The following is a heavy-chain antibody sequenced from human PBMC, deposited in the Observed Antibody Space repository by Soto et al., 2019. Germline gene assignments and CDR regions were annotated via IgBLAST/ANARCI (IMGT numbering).Heavy chain of an antibody. Sequence: QVQLVQSGAEVKKPGSSVKVSCKASGGTFSSYAISWVRQAPGQGLEWMGGIIPISETTNYAQKFQGRVTITADESKSTAYMELSSLRSEDTAVYYCASSQGSSTSLEIYYYYYYGMDVCGQVTTGTVSS. CDR1: GGTFSSYA. V-gene: IGHV1-69*01. J-gene: IGHJ6*02. CDR3: ASSQGSSTSLEIYYYYYYGMDV. CDR2: IIPISETT. D-gene: IGHD2-2*01.